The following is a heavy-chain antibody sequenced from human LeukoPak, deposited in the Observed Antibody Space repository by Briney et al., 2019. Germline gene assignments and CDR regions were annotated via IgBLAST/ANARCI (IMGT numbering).Heavy chain of an antibody. CDR3: ARDGGRGSGSYIAY. V-gene: IGHV3-53*01. D-gene: IGHD3-10*01. CDR2: IYSGGST. CDR1: GFTVSSNY. J-gene: IGHJ4*02. Sequence: PGGSLRLSCAASGFTVSSNYMSWVRQAPGKGLEWVSVIYSGGSTYYADSVKGRFTISRDNSKNTLYLQMNSLRAEDTAVYYCARDGGRGSGSYIAYWGQGTLVTVSS.